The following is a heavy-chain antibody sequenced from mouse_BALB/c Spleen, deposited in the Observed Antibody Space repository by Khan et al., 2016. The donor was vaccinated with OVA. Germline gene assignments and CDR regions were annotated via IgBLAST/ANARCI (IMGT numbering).Heavy chain of an antibody. Sequence: VQLQQSGTILARPGASVRMSCKTSGYSFTDYWLHWVKQRPGQGLEWIGGIYPGNRETNYNQNFTGKPKLTAVTSALTAHLDLSSLTTEDSAVYYCTRAGYGAVAFWGQGTLVTVSA. D-gene: IGHD1-1*01. CDR2: IYPGNRET. CDR1: GYSFTDYW. V-gene: IGHV1-5*01. CDR3: TRAGYGAVAF. J-gene: IGHJ3*01.